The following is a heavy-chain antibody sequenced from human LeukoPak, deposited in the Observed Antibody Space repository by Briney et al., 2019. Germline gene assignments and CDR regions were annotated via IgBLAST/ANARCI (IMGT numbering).Heavy chain of an antibody. V-gene: IGHV3-11*05. CDR1: GFSFSEYY. J-gene: IGHJ4*02. CDR2: ISSGRSGPI. Sequence: GGSLRLSCAASGFSFSEYYMSWIRQAPGKGLEWIAYISSGRSGPIYTNHADSVEGRFSISRDNTKNSLSLQMNSLRAEDTAVYYCAKDLEDYSSSLYDYWGQGTLVTVSA. CDR3: AKDLEDYSSSLYDY. D-gene: IGHD6-13*01.